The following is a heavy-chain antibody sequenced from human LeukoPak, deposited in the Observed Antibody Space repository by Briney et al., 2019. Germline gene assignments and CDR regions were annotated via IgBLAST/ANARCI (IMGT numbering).Heavy chain of an antibody. V-gene: IGHV3-7*01. CDR2: IKQDGSER. CDR3: VRDTGGIGSYPDF. Sequence: GGSLRLSCAASGFNFSSYWMTWVRQAPGQGLEWVANIKQDGSERYYVDSVRGRFTVSRDNARNSVYLQLNSLRVDDTAVYFCVRDTGGIGSYPDFWGQGTLVTVSS. J-gene: IGHJ4*02. CDR1: GFNFSSYW. D-gene: IGHD1-26*01.